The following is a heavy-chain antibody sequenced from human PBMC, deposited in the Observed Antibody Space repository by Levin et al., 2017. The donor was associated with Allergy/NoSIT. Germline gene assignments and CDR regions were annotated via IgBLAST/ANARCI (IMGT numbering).Heavy chain of an antibody. CDR2: IYPGDSDT. CDR1: GYSFTSYW. Sequence: GESLKISCKGSGYSFTSYWIGWVRQMPGKGLEWMGIIYPGDSDTRYSPSFQGQVTISADKSISTAYLQWSSLKASDTAMYYCARGYCSGGSCSTGIYWYFDLWGRGTLVTVSS. D-gene: IGHD2-15*01. J-gene: IGHJ2*01. V-gene: IGHV5-51*01. CDR3: ARGYCSGGSCSTGIYWYFDL.